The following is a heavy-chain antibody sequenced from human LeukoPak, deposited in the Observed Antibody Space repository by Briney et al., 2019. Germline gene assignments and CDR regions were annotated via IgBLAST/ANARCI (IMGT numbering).Heavy chain of an antibody. Sequence: SETLSLTCTVSGGSISSYYWSWIRHPPGKGLEGSGYIYYSGSTNYNPSLKSRVTISVDTSKNQFSLKLSSVTAADTAVYYCARHSPATSYGSGSYYTGFDYWGQGTLVTVSS. CDR3: ARHSPATSYGSGSYYTGFDY. V-gene: IGHV4-59*08. J-gene: IGHJ4*02. D-gene: IGHD3-10*01. CDR1: GGSISSYY. CDR2: IYYSGST.